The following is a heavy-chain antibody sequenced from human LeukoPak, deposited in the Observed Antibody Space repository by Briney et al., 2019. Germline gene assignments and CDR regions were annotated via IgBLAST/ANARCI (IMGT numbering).Heavy chain of an antibody. CDR1: GGTLSSHA. V-gene: IGHV1-69*06. CDR3: ARDNSVEDTAWWFDP. D-gene: IGHD4-23*01. Sequence: SVKVSCKASGGTLSSHAINWVRQAPGQGLEWMGGIIPIFGTANYAQKFQGRVTITADKSTSTAYMELSSLRSEDTAVYYCARDNSVEDTAWWFDPWGQGTLVTVSS. CDR2: IIPIFGTA. J-gene: IGHJ5*02.